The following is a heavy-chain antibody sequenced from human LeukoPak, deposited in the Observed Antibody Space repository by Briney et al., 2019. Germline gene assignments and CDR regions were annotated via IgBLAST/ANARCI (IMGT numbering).Heavy chain of an antibody. CDR2: ISYDGSNK. CDR3: AKAYYGILTGYYPLDDAFDI. Sequence: GGSLRLSCAASGFTFSSYGMHWVRQAPGKGLEWVAVISYDGSNKYYADSVKGRFTISSDNSKNTLYLQMNSLRAEDTAVYYCAKAYYGILTGYYPLDDAFDIWGQGTMVTVSS. V-gene: IGHV3-30*18. CDR1: GFTFSSYG. J-gene: IGHJ3*02. D-gene: IGHD3-9*01.